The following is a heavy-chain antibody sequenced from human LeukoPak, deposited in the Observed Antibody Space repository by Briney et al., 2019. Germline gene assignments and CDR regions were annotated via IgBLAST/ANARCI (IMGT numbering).Heavy chain of an antibody. CDR2: ISDSGDIT. V-gene: IGHV3-23*01. J-gene: IGHJ3*02. Sequence: GSLRLSCAASGFTLSSYAMSWVRQAPGKGLEWVSGISDSGDITYYADSVKGRLTISRDNSRNMLYVQMNSLRVEDTAVYYCAKDRRGGSYYAATLDIWGQGTMVTVSS. D-gene: IGHD1-26*01. CDR3: AKDRRGGSYYAATLDI. CDR1: GFTLSSYA.